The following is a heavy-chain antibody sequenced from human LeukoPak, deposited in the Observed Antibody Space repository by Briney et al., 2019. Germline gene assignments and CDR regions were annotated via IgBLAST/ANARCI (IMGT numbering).Heavy chain of an antibody. D-gene: IGHD6-19*01. V-gene: IGHV3-33*01. CDR1: GFTFSSYG. Sequence: SGRSLRLSCAASGFTFSSYGMHWVRQAPGKGLEWVAVIWYDGSNKYCADSVKGRFTISRDNSKNTLYLQMNSLRAEDTAVYYCARDGIAVAGTGYYYFDYWGQGTLVTVSS. CDR2: IWYDGSNK. CDR3: ARDGIAVAGTGYYYFDY. J-gene: IGHJ4*02.